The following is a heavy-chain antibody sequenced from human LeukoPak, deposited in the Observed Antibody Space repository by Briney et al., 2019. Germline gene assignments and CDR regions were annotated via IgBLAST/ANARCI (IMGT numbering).Heavy chain of an antibody. CDR2: MYCRGST. CDR1: GGSISSDY. Sequence: SETLSLTCTVSGGSISSDYWNWIRQPPGKGLEWIGYMYCRGSTDYNPSLKSRVTISVDTSKNQFSLKLSSVTAADTAVYYCARGFCSGGSCYHIDAFDIWGQGTMVTVSS. D-gene: IGHD2-15*01. CDR3: ARGFCSGGSCYHIDAFDI. J-gene: IGHJ3*02. V-gene: IGHV4-59*08.